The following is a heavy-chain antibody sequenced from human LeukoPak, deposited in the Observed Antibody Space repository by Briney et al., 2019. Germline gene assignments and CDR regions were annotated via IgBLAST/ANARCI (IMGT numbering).Heavy chain of an antibody. CDR2: IYTSGST. CDR1: GGSISSGSYY. Sequence: SETLSLTCTVSGGSISSGSYYWSWIRQPAGKGLEWVGRIYTSGSTNYNPSLKSRVTISVDTSKNQFSLKLSSVTAADTAVYYCARDRVWWLPGDAFDIWGQGTMVTVSS. D-gene: IGHD2-15*01. J-gene: IGHJ3*02. CDR3: ARDRVWWLPGDAFDI. V-gene: IGHV4-61*02.